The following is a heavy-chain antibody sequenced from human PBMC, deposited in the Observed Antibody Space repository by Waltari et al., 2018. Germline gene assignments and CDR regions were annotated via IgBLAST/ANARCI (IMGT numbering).Heavy chain of an antibody. Sequence: EVQVVESGGGLVQPGGSLTLSCATSGFSFSVSTLHWVRQTSGRGLEWVGRIRRQPFNYATAYSESVKGRFTISRDDSKNTAYLQMNNLMTEDTAVYYCSGGEVTGTDFWGQGTLVTVSS. CDR3: SGGEVTGTDF. CDR2: IRRQPFNYAT. J-gene: IGHJ4*02. V-gene: IGHV3-73*01. D-gene: IGHD1-1*01. CDR1: GFSFSVST.